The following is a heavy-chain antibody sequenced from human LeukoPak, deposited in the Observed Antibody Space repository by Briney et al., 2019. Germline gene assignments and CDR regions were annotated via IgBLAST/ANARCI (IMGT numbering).Heavy chain of an antibody. CDR2: IKQDGSET. CDR1: GFTFSSYS. J-gene: IGHJ4*02. D-gene: IGHD3-16*01. V-gene: IGHV3-7*04. CDR3: ARRGNFDY. Sequence: GGSLRLSCAASGFTFSSYSMNWVRQAPGKGLEWVANIKQDGSETFYVESVKGRFTISRDNAKNSLYLQMNSLRAEDTAVYYCARRGNFDYWGQGTLVTVSS.